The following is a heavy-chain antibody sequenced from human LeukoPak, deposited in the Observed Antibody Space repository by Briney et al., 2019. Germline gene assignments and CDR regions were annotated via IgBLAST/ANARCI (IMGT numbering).Heavy chain of an antibody. Sequence: ASVKVSCKASGYTFTSYDINWVRQATGQGLEWMGWMNPNSGNTGYAQKFQGRVTMTRNTSISTAYMELSSLRSEDTAVYYCARGFPRSGSRRGWYYYGMDVWGQGTTVTVSS. CDR2: MNPNSGNT. CDR3: ARGFPRSGSRRGWYYYGMDV. V-gene: IGHV1-8*01. J-gene: IGHJ6*02. D-gene: IGHD1-26*01. CDR1: GYTFTSYD.